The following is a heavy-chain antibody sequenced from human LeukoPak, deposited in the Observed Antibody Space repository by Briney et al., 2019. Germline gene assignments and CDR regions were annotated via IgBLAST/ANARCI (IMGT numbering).Heavy chain of an antibody. CDR3: ARGVEPLAANTLAY. CDR2: LYSDGNT. D-gene: IGHD1-14*01. Sequence: PGGSLTLSCAAYGFTVITNDLTWLRQAQGKGLKWVSVLYSDGNTKYADSVQGRFTISRDNSKNTLYLEMNSLSPDDTAVYYCARGVEPLAANTLAYWGQGTLVTVSS. J-gene: IGHJ4*02. V-gene: IGHV3-53*01. CDR1: GFTVITND.